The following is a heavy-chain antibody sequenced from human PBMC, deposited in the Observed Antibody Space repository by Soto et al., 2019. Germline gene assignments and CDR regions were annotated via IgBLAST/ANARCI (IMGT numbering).Heavy chain of an antibody. J-gene: IGHJ3*02. Sequence: SETLSLTCAFSGGSISSYYWNWIRQPPGKGLEWIGYIYDSGSTSYSPSLKSRVTISVDTSKNQFSLKLSSVTAADTAVYYCAGRPGVRSGFDIWGQGTMVTVSS. V-gene: IGHV4-59*08. D-gene: IGHD3-10*01. CDR2: IYDSGST. CDR1: GGSISSYY. CDR3: AGRPGVRSGFDI.